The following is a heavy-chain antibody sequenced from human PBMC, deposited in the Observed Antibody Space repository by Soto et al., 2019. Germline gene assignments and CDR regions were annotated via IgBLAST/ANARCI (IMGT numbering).Heavy chain of an antibody. CDR1: GYTFTSFG. CDR3: ARDSPPVDY. Sequence: QVQLVQSGAEVKKPGASVKVSCKASGYTFTSFGVSWVRQAPGQGLEWMGWISAYNGNTKYAQKLQGRVTMTTDTSTNTAYMDLRSLRSDDTAVYYCARDSPPVDYWGQGTLVTVSS. V-gene: IGHV1-18*01. J-gene: IGHJ4*02. CDR2: ISAYNGNT.